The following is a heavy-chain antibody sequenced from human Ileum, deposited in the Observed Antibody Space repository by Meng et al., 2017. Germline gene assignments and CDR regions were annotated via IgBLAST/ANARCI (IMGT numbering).Heavy chain of an antibody. CDR2: VYYSGAR. CDR3: ATNNGRDVYSFDY. J-gene: IGHJ4*02. CDR1: GGSFSSYY. V-gene: IGHV4-59*01. D-gene: IGHD1/OR15-1a*01. Sequence: SETLSLTCTVSGGSFSSYYWSWLRQSPGKGLEWIAYVYYSGARHYSPSLKSRVTISLDTSKNQVSLRLTSVTAADTAVYYCATNNGRDVYSFDYWGQGTVVTVSS.